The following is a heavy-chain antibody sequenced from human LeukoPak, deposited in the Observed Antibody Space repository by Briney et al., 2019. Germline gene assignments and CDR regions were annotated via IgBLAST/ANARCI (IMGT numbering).Heavy chain of an antibody. D-gene: IGHD2-2*01. J-gene: IGHJ6*03. CDR3: ARDGTCSSTSCLRGDYYYMDV. Sequence: PSETLSLTCAVYGGSFSGYYWGWIRQPPGKGLEWIGEINHSGSTNYNPSLKSRVTISVDTSKNQFSLKLSSVTAADTAVYYCARDGTCSSTSCLRGDYYYMDVWGKGTSVTVSS. V-gene: IGHV4-34*01. CDR2: INHSGST. CDR1: GGSFSGYY.